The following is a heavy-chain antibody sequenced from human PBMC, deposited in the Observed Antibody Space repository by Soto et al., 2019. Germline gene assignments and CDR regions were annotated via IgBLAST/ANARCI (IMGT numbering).Heavy chain of an antibody. CDR1: GGSISSSRYY. V-gene: IGHV4-39*01. D-gene: IGHD2-21*02. CDR2: IYYSGST. Sequence: TSETLSLTCSVSGGSISSSRYYWGWIRQAPGKGLEWIGSIYYSGSTYYNPSLKSRVTISVDKSKNQFSLKLSSVTAGDTAVYYCARHVGDVDYWGQGTLVTVSS. CDR3: ARHVGDVDY. J-gene: IGHJ4*02.